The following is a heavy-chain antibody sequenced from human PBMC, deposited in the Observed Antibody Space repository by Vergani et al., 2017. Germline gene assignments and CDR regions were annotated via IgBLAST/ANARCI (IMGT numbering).Heavy chain of an antibody. CDR2: IRYDGTKR. V-gene: IGHV3-30*02. Sequence: QVQLVESGGGVVQPGGSLRLSCIASGFTFRIYGMHWVRQAPGKGLEWVAFIRYDGTKRFYGDSVKGRFTNSRDNSQTTVFLQMNSLRADDSAVYYCTKAGQYDSDNFHDSWGQGALVTVAS. J-gene: IGHJ1*01. CDR3: TKAGQYDSDNFHDS. D-gene: IGHD3-22*01. CDR1: GFTFRIYG.